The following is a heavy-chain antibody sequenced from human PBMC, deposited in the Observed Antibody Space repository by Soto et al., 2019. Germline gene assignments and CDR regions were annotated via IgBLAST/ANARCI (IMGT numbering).Heavy chain of an antibody. CDR1: GFTFSSYA. J-gene: IGHJ4*01. CDR2: ISGSGGST. D-gene: IGHD3-22*01. V-gene: IGHV3-23*01. CDR3: AKSVTRYYYDSSGYYDY. Sequence: GGSLRLSCAASGFTFSSYAMSWVRQAPGKGLEWVSAISGSGGSTYYADSVKGRFTISRDNSKNTLYLQMNSLRAEDTAVYYCAKSVTRYYYDSSGYYDYWGHGTLVTVSS.